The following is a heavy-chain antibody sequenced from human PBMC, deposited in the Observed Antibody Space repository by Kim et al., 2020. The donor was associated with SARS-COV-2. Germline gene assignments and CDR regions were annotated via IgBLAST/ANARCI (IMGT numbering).Heavy chain of an antibody. D-gene: IGHD2-15*01. CDR2: GNT. J-gene: IGHJ4*02. V-gene: IGHV1-18*01. Sequence: GNTNYAQKLQGRVTMTTDPSTSTAYMELRSLRSDDTAVYYCARGGGSLDYWGQGTLVTVSS. CDR3: ARGGGSLDY.